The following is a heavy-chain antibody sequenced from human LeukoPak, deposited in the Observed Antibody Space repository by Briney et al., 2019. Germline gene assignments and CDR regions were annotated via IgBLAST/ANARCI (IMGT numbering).Heavy chain of an antibody. CDR3: ARLTVYAPISFYY. CDR1: GFTFSSYS. CDR2: ISSSSSYI. V-gene: IGHV3-21*01. D-gene: IGHD2-8*01. J-gene: IGHJ4*02. Sequence: GGSLRLSCAASGFTFSSYSMNWVRQAPGKGLEWVSSISSSSSYIYYADSVKGRFTISRDNAKNSLYLQINSLRAEDTAVYYCARLTVYAPISFYYWGQGTLVTVSS.